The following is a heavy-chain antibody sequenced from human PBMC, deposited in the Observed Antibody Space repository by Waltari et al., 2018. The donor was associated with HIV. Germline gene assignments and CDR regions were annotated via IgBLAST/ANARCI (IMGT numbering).Heavy chain of an antibody. J-gene: IGHJ2*01. CDR1: GFTFDDSA. CDR2: ISWNSGSI. Sequence: EVQLVESGGGLVQPGRSLRLSCAASGFTFDDSAMHWVRQAPGKGLVWVSGISWNSGSIGYADSVKGRFTISRDNAKNSLYLQMNSLRAEDTALYYCAKGQTLYWYFDLWGRGTLVTVSS. V-gene: IGHV3-9*01. CDR3: AKGQTLYWYFDL.